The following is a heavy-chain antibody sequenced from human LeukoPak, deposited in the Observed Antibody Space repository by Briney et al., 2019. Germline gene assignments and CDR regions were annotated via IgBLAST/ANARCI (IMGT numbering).Heavy chain of an antibody. CDR2: IYYSGST. V-gene: IGHV4-39*01. CDR1: GGSISSSSYY. Sequence: PSETLSLTCTVSGGSISSSSYYWGWIRQPPGKGLEWIGSIYYSGSTYFNPSLKSRVTISVDTSKNQFSLKLSSVTAADTAVCYCARHDPLAARLGWFDPWGQGTLVTVSS. D-gene: IGHD6-6*01. J-gene: IGHJ5*02. CDR3: ARHDPLAARLGWFDP.